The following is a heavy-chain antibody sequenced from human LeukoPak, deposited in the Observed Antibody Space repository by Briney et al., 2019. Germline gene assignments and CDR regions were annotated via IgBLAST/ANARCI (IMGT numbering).Heavy chain of an antibody. V-gene: IGHV3-21*01. Sequence: GGSLRLSCAASGFTFSSYSMNWVRQAPGKGLEWVSSITSSSTYIYYADSVKGRFTISRDNAKNSLYLQMNSLRDEDTAVYYCARDPYSGSYGDYYYYYMDVWGKGTTVTISS. CDR2: ITSSSTYI. J-gene: IGHJ6*03. CDR3: ARDPYSGSYGDYYYYYMDV. CDR1: GFTFSSYS. D-gene: IGHD1-26*01.